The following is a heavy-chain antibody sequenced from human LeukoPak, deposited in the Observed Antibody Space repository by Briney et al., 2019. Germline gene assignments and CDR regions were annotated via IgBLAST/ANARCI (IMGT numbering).Heavy chain of an antibody. V-gene: IGHV1-46*01. CDR3: ARERELNPAFDI. CDR1: GYTFTSYY. J-gene: IGHJ3*02. CDR2: INPSGGST. Sequence: ASVKVSCKASGYTFTSYYMHWVRQAPGQGREWMGIINPSGGSTSYAQKFQGKVTMTRDTSTSTVYMELSSLRSEDTAVYYCARERELNPAFDIWGQGTMVTVSS. D-gene: IGHD1-26*01.